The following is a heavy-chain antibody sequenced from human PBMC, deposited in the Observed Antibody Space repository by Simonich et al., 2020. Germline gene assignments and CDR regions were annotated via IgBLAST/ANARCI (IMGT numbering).Heavy chain of an antibody. D-gene: IGHD6-13*01. V-gene: IGHV1-2*02. CDR2: NNPNSGGT. J-gene: IGHJ1*01. CDR1: GYTFTGYY. Sequence: QVQLVQSGAEVKKPGASVKVSCKASGYTFTGYYMHWGRQAPRQELECQGWNNPNSGGTKYAQKFQGRVTMTRDTSISTAYMELSRLRSDDTAVYYCARSHIAAAGTGYFQHWGQGTLVTVSS. CDR3: ARSHIAAAGTGYFQH.